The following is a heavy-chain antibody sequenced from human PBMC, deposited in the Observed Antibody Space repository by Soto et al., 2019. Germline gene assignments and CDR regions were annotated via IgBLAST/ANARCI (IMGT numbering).Heavy chain of an antibody. CDR3: ARDIGYSSGYYPKFDY. Sequence: PGGSLRLSCAASGFTFSSYSMNWVRQAPAKGLEWVPSISSSSTYIYYANSVKGRFTISRDNAKNSLYLQMNSLRAEETALYYCARDIGYSSGYYPKFDYWGQGTLVTVSS. V-gene: IGHV3-21*01. CDR1: GFTFSSYS. CDR2: ISSSSTYI. D-gene: IGHD3-22*01. J-gene: IGHJ4*02.